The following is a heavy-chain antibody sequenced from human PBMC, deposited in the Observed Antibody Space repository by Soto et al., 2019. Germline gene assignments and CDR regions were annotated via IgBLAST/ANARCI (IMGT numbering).Heavy chain of an antibody. V-gene: IGHV3-30*03. CDR3: ARRQLTMVRGVIIAPNYGMDV. CDR1: GFTSSSYG. J-gene: IGHJ6*02. Sequence: GGSLRLSCAASGFTSSSYGMHWVRQAPGKGLEWVAVISYDGSNKYYADSVKGRFTISRDNSKNTLYLQMNSLRAEDTAVYYCARRQLTMVRGVIIAPNYGMDVWGQGTTVTVSS. CDR2: ISYDGSNK. D-gene: IGHD3-10*01.